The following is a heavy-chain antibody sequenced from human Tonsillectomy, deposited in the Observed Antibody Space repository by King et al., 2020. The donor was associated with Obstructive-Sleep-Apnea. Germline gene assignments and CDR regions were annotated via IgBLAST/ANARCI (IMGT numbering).Heavy chain of an antibody. CDR1: GFTFDDYG. V-gene: IGHV3-20*01. J-gene: IGHJ3*02. Sequence: VQLVESGGCVVRPWGSLRSSCVGSGFTFDDYGRSWVRQASGKGLGWVSGINWNGGSTGYASFWKGRFTISRDNAKNSLYLQMNSLRAEDTALYHCAREAHSNEGRGAFDIWGQGTMVTVSS. CDR3: AREAHSNEGRGAFDI. CDR2: INWNGGST.